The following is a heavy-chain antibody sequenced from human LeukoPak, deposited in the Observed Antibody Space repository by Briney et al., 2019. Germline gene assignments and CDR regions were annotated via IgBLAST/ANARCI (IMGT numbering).Heavy chain of an antibody. CDR2: ISSNGGST. D-gene: IGHD3-16*02. Sequence: GGSLRLSCAASGFIFNSYAMHWVRQAPGRGLEYVSAISSNGGSTYYANSVKGRFTISRDNSKNTLYLQMGSLRAEDMAVYYCTRGPGYDYVWGSYRADYWGQGTLVTVSS. V-gene: IGHV3-64*01. CDR3: TRGPGYDYVWGSYRADY. CDR1: GFIFNSYA. J-gene: IGHJ4*02.